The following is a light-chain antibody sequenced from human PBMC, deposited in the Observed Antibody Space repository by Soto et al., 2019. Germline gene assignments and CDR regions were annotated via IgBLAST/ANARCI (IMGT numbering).Light chain of an antibody. CDR2: GAS. CDR1: QSVSSN. V-gene: IGKV3-15*01. CDR3: QQYNNWPFLT. Sequence: EIVMTQSPATLSVSPGERATLSCRASQSVSSNLAWYQQKPGQAPRLLIYGASTGATGIPARFSGSGSGTEFTLTISSLQSEDFAVYYCQQYNNWPFLTFGGGTKV. J-gene: IGKJ4*01.